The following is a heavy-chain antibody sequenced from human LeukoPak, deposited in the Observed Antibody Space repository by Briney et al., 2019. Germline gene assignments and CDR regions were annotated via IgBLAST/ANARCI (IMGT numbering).Heavy chain of an antibody. J-gene: IGHJ3*02. CDR3: ARDPFHGSLDI. Sequence: GGSLRLSCTASGFSFSTSWMTWVRQAPGTGLEWVAHINQDDTRNNYVDSVKGRFIVSRDNAKNSLFLQMNSLRAEDTGLYYCARDPFHGSLDIWGQGITVTVSS. D-gene: IGHD2-15*01. V-gene: IGHV3-7*01. CDR2: INQDDTRN. CDR1: GFSFSTSW.